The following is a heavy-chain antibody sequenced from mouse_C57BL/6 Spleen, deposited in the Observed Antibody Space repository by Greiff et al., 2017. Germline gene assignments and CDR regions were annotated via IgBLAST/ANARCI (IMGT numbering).Heavy chain of an antibody. Sequence: QVQLKESGPGLVQPSQSLSITCTVSGFSLTSYGVHWVRQSPGKGLEWLGVIWSGGSTDYNAAFISRLSISKDNSKSQVFFKMNSLQADDTAIYYCARQTPNWGYFDYWGQGTTLTVSS. CDR1: GFSLTSYG. CDR3: ARQTPNWGYFDY. CDR2: IWSGGST. V-gene: IGHV2-2*01. D-gene: IGHD4-1*01. J-gene: IGHJ2*01.